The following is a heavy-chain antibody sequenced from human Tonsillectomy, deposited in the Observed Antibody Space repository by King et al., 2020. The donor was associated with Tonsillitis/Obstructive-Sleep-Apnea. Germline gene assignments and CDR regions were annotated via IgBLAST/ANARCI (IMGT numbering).Heavy chain of an antibody. Sequence: VQLVESGGGLVQPGGSLRLSCAASGFTFSGYSMNWVRQAPGKGLEWVSYIDSRSDTIYYADSVKGRFTISRDNAKNSLYLQMNSLRDDDTAVYYCVRDQCSSVTCYNFDCWGQGALVTVSS. D-gene: IGHD2-2*02. V-gene: IGHV3-48*02. J-gene: IGHJ4*02. CDR3: VRDQCSSVTCYNFDC. CDR1: GFTFSGYS. CDR2: IDSRSDTI.